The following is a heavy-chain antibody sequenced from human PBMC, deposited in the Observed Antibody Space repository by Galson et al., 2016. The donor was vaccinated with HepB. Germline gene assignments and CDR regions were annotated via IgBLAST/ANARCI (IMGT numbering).Heavy chain of an antibody. J-gene: IGHJ6*02. Sequence: TLSLPCTVSGGSISSGYYYWSWIRQLPRKGLEWIGYISYSGSTDYNPSLQSRVTISADTSKNQFSLQLTSVTAADTAMYYCARDHCTGGVCYASPWYYGMDVWGRGTTVTVSS. CDR1: GGSISSGYYY. CDR2: ISYSGST. V-gene: IGHV4-31*03. CDR3: ARDHCTGGVCYASPWYYGMDV. D-gene: IGHD2-8*02.